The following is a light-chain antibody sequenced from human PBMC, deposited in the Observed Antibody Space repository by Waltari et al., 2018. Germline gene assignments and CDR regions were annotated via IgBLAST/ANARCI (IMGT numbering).Light chain of an antibody. CDR3: SSYISSSTLEL. Sequence: QSALTQPAPVSGSPGQSITIPCTGTSSALGGYNYVSWYQQHPGTAPTLLIYDVSNRPSGVSNRFSGSKSGNTASLTISGLQAEDEADYYCSSYISSSTLELFGGGTSLTVL. V-gene: IGLV2-14*03. J-gene: IGLJ2*01. CDR2: DVS. CDR1: SSALGGYNY.